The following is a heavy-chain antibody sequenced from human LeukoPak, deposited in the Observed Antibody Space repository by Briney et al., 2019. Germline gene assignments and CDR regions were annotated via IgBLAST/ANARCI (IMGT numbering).Heavy chain of an antibody. CDR1: GGTFSSYA. J-gene: IGHJ5*02. D-gene: IGHD4-17*01. Sequence: GASVKVSCKASGGTFSSYAISWVRQAPGQGLEWMGRIIPILGIANYAQKFQGRVTITADKSTSTAYMELSSLRSEDTAVYYCARDYYGDYWSPGRYNWFDPWGQGTLVTVSS. CDR2: IIPILGIA. CDR3: ARDYYGDYWSPGRYNWFDP. V-gene: IGHV1-69*04.